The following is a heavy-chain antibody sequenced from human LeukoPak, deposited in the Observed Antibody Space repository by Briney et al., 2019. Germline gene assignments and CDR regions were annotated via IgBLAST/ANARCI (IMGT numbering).Heavy chain of an antibody. CDR1: GFTFSSYA. J-gene: IGHJ5*02. Sequence: GGSLRLSCAASGFTFSSYAMSWVRQAPGKGLEWVSAISGSGGSTYYADSVKGRFTISRDNSKDTLYLQMNSLRAEDTAVYYCAKDRTYCSSTSCYTNWFDPWGQGTLVTVSS. V-gene: IGHV3-23*01. CDR2: ISGSGGST. CDR3: AKDRTYCSSTSCYTNWFDP. D-gene: IGHD2-2*02.